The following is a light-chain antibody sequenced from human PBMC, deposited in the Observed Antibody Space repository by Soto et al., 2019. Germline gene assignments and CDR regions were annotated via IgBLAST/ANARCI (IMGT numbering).Light chain of an antibody. Sequence: DIQLTQSPPSLSASVGDKVTITCRASQNIGTTLNWYQLRPGKAPKLLIYVTSTLQTGVPSRFSGSGSGSDFTLTINHLQPEDFGTYSCQQTHSTPTFGQGTKVDIK. CDR2: VTS. J-gene: IGKJ1*01. CDR3: QQTHSTPT. V-gene: IGKV1-39*01. CDR1: QNIGTT.